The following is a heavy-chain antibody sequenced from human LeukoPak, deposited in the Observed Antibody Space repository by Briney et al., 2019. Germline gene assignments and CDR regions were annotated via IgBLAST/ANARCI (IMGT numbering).Heavy chain of an antibody. CDR2: ISWDGGST. Sequence: PGGSLRLSCAASGFTFDDYAMHRVRQAPGKGLEWVSLISWDGGSTYYADSVKGRFTISRDNSKNSLYLQMNSLRAEDTALYYCAKDMNWGDYGSGSPVGFDYWGQGTLVTVSS. D-gene: IGHD3-10*01. V-gene: IGHV3-43D*03. J-gene: IGHJ4*02. CDR3: AKDMNWGDYGSGSPVGFDY. CDR1: GFTFDDYA.